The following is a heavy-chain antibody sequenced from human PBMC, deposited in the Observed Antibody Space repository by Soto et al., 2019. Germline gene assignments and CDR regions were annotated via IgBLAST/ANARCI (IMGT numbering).Heavy chain of an antibody. D-gene: IGHD1-26*01. CDR1: GGSFGSYA. Sequence: SVKVSCKASGGSFGSYAISWVRQAPGQGLEWMGGIIPIFGTANYAQKFQGRVTITADESTSTAYMELSSLRSEDTAVYYCARWASGSYYYYYGIDVWGQGTTVTVSS. CDR3: ARWASGSYYYYYGIDV. J-gene: IGHJ6*02. CDR2: IIPIFGTA. V-gene: IGHV1-69*13.